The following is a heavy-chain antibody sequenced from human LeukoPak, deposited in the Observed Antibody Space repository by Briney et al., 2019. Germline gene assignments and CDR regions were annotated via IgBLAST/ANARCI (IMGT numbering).Heavy chain of an antibody. V-gene: IGHV4-4*07. CDR3: ARDSCSSTSCYKYNWFDP. Sequence: SETLSLTCTVSGGSISSYYWSWVRQPAGKGLEGIGRIYTSGSTNYNPSLTSRVTMSVDTSKNQFSLKLSSVTAADTAVYYCARDSCSSTSCYKYNWFDPWGQGTLVTVSS. CDR1: GGSISSYY. J-gene: IGHJ5*02. D-gene: IGHD2-2*02. CDR2: IYTSGST.